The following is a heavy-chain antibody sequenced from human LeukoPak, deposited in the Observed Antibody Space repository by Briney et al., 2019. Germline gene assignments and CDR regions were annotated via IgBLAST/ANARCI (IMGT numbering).Heavy chain of an antibody. V-gene: IGHV1-46*01. J-gene: IGHJ4*02. Sequence: GASVKVSCKASGYTFTSYGISWVRQAPGQGLEWMGIINPSGGSTSYAQKFQGRVTMTRDMSTSTVYMELSSLRSEDTAVYYCAREKWGGSSFSGIDYWGQGTLVTVSS. CDR3: AREKWGGSSFSGIDY. CDR1: GYTFTSYG. D-gene: IGHD6-6*01. CDR2: INPSGGST.